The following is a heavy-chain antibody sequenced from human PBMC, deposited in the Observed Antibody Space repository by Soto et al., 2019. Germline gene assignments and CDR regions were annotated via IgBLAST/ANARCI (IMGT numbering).Heavy chain of an antibody. CDR3: ARDLWVEPELYYYGMDV. Sequence: SETLSLTCTVSGGSISSYYWSWIRQTPGKGLEWIGHIFYSGTTYYNPSLKSRLTISVDTSKNHFSLRLTSVTAADTAVYYCARDLWVEPELYYYGMDVWGQGTTVTVSS. D-gene: IGHD1-1*01. CDR1: GGSISSYY. V-gene: IGHV4-30-4*01. J-gene: IGHJ6*02. CDR2: IFYSGTT.